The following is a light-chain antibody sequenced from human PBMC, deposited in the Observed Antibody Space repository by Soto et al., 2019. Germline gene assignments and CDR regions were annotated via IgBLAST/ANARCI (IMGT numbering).Light chain of an antibody. CDR1: QGISNY. Sequence: DIQMTQSPSSLSASVGDRVTITCRASQGISNYLAWYQQKPGKVPMLLIYAASTLQSGVPSRFSASGSGTDFPHTISRLQDEDVAKYYCKKYTTASGGTFGHGDKVDIK. CDR2: AAS. V-gene: IGKV1-27*01. CDR3: KKYTTASGGT. J-gene: IGKJ3*01.